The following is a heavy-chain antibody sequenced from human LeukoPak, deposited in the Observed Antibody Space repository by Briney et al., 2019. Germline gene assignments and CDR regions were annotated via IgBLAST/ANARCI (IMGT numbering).Heavy chain of an antibody. D-gene: IGHD3-22*01. Sequence: SETLSLTCIVSGGSVSSGSYYWSWIRQPPGKGLEWIGYIYNSVRTNYNPSLKSRVTISVDTSKNQLSLKLSSVTAADTAVYYCARHYYYDTSGLFDYWGQGTLVTVSS. J-gene: IGHJ4*02. CDR3: ARHYYYDTSGLFDY. V-gene: IGHV4-61*01. CDR2: IYNSVRT. CDR1: GGSVSSGSYY.